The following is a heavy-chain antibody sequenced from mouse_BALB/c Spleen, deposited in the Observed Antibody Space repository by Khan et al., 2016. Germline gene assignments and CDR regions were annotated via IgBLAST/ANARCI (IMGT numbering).Heavy chain of an antibody. CDR2: IDPSDSFS. CDR3: TRAGEKYWHFDV. CDR1: GYTFTSYW. J-gene: IGHJ1*01. V-gene: IGHV1S127*01. Sequence: QVQLQQSGAELVKPGASVRMSCKTSGYTFTSYWMHWVKQRPGQGLEWIGVIDPSDSFSTYNQNFKGKATLTVDTSSSTAYMQLSSLTSEDSAVYYCTRAGEKYWHFDVWGAGTTVTVSS.